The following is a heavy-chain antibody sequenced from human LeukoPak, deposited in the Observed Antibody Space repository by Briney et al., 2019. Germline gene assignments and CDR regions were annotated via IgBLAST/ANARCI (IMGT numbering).Heavy chain of an antibody. CDR2: ISDSGGRT. CDR3: AKRGVVIRVILVGFHKEAYYFDS. J-gene: IGHJ4*02. V-gene: IGHV3-23*01. D-gene: IGHD3-22*01. Sequence: GGSLRLSCAVSGITLSNYGMSWVRQAPGKGLEWVAGISDSGGRTNYADSVKGRFTISRDSLKNTLYLHMNSLRAEDTAVYFCAKRGVVIRVILVGFHKEAYYFDSWGQGALVTVSS. CDR1: GITLSNYG.